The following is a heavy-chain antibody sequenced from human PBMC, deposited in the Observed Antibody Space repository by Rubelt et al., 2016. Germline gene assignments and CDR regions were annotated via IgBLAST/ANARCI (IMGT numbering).Heavy chain of an antibody. J-gene: IGHJ6*02. CDR3: AKGRRITMLTLMDV. CDR1: GFTFSSSA. V-gene: IGHV3-23*01. Sequence: RLSCAASGFTFSSSAMNWVRQAPGKGLEWVSGISGSGGSTYYADSVKGRVTISRDNSKNTLFLQMNTLRAEDTAVYYCAKGRRITMLTLMDVWGQGTTVTVSS. CDR2: ISGSGGST. D-gene: IGHD3-3*01.